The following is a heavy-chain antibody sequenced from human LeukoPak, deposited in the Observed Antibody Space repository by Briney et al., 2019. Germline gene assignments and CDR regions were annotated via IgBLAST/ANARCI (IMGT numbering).Heavy chain of an antibody. D-gene: IGHD3-22*01. CDR2: ISGGST. J-gene: IGHJ4*02. CDR3: AKDFRAYYYDSSGYFDY. CDR1: GFTVSSNE. Sequence: GGSLRLSCAASGFTVSSNEMSWVRQAPGKGLEWVSSISGGSTYYADSRKGRFTISRDNSKNTLHLQMNSLRAEDTAVYYCAKDFRAYYYDSSGYFDYWGQGTLVTVSS. V-gene: IGHV3-38-3*01.